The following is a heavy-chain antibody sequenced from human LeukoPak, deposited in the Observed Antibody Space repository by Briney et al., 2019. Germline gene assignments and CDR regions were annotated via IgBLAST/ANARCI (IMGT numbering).Heavy chain of an antibody. CDR1: GGTFSSYA. D-gene: IGHD4-23*01. Sequence: SVKVSCKASGGTFSSYAISWVRQAPGQGLEWMGGIIPIFGTANYAQKFQGRVTITADESTSTAYMELSSLRSEDTAVYYCATCLGHYGGNPIYWYFDLWGRGTLVTVPS. V-gene: IGHV1-69*13. J-gene: IGHJ2*01. CDR2: IIPIFGTA. CDR3: ATCLGHYGGNPIYWYFDL.